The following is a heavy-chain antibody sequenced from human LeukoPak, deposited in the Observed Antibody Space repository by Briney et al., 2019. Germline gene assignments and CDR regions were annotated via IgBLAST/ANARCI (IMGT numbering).Heavy chain of an antibody. CDR2: ISAYNGNT. D-gene: IGHD6-13*01. CDR3: AREGERIAAAGTKKSSYYYGMDV. Sequence: ASVKVSCKTSGYTFTSYGISWVRQAPGQGLEWMGWISAYNGNTNYAQKLQGRVTMTTDTSTSTAYMELRSLRSDDTAVYYCAREGERIAAAGTKKSSYYYGMDVWGQGTTVTVSS. CDR1: GYTFTSYG. J-gene: IGHJ6*02. V-gene: IGHV1-18*01.